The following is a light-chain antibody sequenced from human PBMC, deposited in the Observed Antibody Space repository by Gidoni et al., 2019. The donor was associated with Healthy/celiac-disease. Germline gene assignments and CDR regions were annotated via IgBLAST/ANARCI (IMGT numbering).Light chain of an antibody. CDR3: QSYDSSLSGFVV. J-gene: IGLJ2*01. V-gene: IGLV1-40*01. CDR1: SSNIGAGYD. Sequence: QSVLTQPPSVSGAPGQRVTISCTGRSSNIGAGYDVHWYPQLPGTAPKLLIYGNSNRPSGVPDRFSGSKSGTSASLAITGLQAEDEADYYCQSYDSSLSGFVVFGGGTKLTVL. CDR2: GNS.